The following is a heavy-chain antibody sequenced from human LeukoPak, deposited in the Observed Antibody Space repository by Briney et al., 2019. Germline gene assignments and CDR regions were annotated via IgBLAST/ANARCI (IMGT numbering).Heavy chain of an antibody. V-gene: IGHV4-34*01. D-gene: IGHD1-26*01. J-gene: IGHJ4*02. Sequence: PSETLSLTCAVYGGSFSGYYWSWIRQPPGKGLEWIGEINHSGSTNYNPSLKSRVTISVDTSKNQFSLKLSSVTAADTAVYYCARPRYSGSYYPFDYWGQGTLVTVSS. CDR3: ARPRYSGSYYPFDY. CDR1: GGSFSGYY. CDR2: INHSGST.